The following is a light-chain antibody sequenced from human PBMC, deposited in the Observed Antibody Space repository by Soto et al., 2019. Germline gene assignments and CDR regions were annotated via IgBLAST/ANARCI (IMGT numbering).Light chain of an antibody. CDR3: QQSYIAPWT. CDR1: QSISTY. J-gene: IGKJ1*01. CDR2: AAS. Sequence: DIPMTQSPSSLSASVGDRVSITCPASQSISTYLNWYQQKPGKVPRLLIYAASSLQSGVPSRFSGSGSGTDFTLTISSLQPEDFATYYCQQSYIAPWTFGQGTKVDIK. V-gene: IGKV1-39*01.